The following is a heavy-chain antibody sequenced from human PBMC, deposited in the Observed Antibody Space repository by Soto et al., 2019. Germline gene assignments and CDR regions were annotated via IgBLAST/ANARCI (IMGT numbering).Heavy chain of an antibody. D-gene: IGHD4-17*01. J-gene: IGHJ4*02. CDR1: GYPFTRYG. Sequence: QVQLVQSGAEVKKPGASVKVSCKSSGYPFTRYGISWVRQAPGQGLEWMGWISASSGNTNYAQKLQGRVTMTTDTSTTTAYMELRSLRSDDTAVYYCARRPPFSYGDFVTYYFDYWGQGPLVTVSS. CDR2: ISASSGNT. CDR3: ARRPPFSYGDFVTYYFDY. V-gene: IGHV1-18*01.